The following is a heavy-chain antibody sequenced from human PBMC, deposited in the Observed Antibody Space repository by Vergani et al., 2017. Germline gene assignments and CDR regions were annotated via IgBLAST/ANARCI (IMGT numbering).Heavy chain of an antibody. CDR2: IYHSGST. CDR1: GGSISSGGYS. CDR3: ARPVAVAGTGWFDP. J-gene: IGHJ5*02. D-gene: IGHD6-19*01. V-gene: IGHV4-30-2*01. Sequence: QVQLQESGSGLVKPSQTLSLTCAVSGGSISSGGYSWSWIRQPPGKGLEWIGYIYHSGSTYYNPSLKSRVSISVDTSKHQFSLKLSSVTAADTAVYYCARPVAVAGTGWFDPWGQGTLVTVSS.